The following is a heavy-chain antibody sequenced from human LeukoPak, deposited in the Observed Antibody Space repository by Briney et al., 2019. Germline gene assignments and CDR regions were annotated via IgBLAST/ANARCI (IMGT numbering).Heavy chain of an antibody. CDR1: GGTFSSYA. CDR2: IIIIFGTA. Sequence: TVKVSCKASGGTFSSYAISWVRQAPGQGLEWMGGIIIIFGTANYAQKFQGRVTITADESTSTAYMELSSLRSEDTAVYYCARGTRSSPEAFDIWGQGTMVAVSS. J-gene: IGHJ3*02. CDR3: ARGTRSSPEAFDI. V-gene: IGHV1-69*13. D-gene: IGHD2-15*01.